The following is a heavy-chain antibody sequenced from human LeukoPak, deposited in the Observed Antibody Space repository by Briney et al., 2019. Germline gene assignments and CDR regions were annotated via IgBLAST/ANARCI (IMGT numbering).Heavy chain of an antibody. V-gene: IGHV4-31*03. CDR2: IYYSGST. Sequence: SETLSLTRTVSGGSISSGGYYWSWIRQHPGKGLEWIGYIYYSGSTYYNPSLKSRVTISVDTSKNQFSLKLSSVTAADTAVYYCARDEKTGSVDYWGQGTLVTVSS. CDR1: GGSISSGGYY. CDR3: ARDEKTGSVDY. J-gene: IGHJ4*02. D-gene: IGHD1-26*01.